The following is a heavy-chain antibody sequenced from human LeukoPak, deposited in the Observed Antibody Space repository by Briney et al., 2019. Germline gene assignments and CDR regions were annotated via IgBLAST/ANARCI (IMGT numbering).Heavy chain of an antibody. CDR3: ARVSNYDFWSGYYTGIYYYGMDV. CDR1: GYTFTSYG. D-gene: IGHD3-3*01. V-gene: IGHV1-18*01. CDR2: ISAYNGNT. J-gene: IGHJ6*02. Sequence: ASVKVSCKASGYTFTSYGIRWVRQAPGQGLEWMGWISAYNGNTNYAQKLQGRVTMTTDTSTSTAYMELRSLRSDDTAVYYCARVSNYDFWSGYYTGIYYYGMDVWGQGTTVTVSS.